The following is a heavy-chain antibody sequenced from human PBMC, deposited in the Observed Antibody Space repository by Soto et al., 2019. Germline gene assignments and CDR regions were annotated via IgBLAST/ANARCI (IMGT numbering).Heavy chain of an antibody. CDR2: IYWDDDK. CDR3: AHRPDTAMDLYNWFDP. CDR1: GFSLSTSGVG. Sequence: QITLKESGPTLVKPTQTLTLTCTFSGFSLSTSGVGVGWIRQPPGKALEWLALIYWDDDKRYSPSLKSRLTITKDTSKNQVVLTMTNMDPVDTATYYCAHRPDTAMDLYNWFDPWGQGTLVTVSS. D-gene: IGHD5-18*01. V-gene: IGHV2-5*02. J-gene: IGHJ5*02.